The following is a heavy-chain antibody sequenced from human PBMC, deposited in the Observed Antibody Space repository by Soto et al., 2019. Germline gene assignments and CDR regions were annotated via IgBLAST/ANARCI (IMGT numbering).Heavy chain of an antibody. CDR3: ARESAAGYYYMDV. CDR2: ISSSSSTI. J-gene: IGHJ6*03. D-gene: IGHD6-13*01. Sequence: GGSLRLSCAASGFTFSSYSMNWVRQAPGKGLEWVSYISSSSSTIYYADSVKGRFTISRDNAKNSLYLQMNSLRAEDTAVYYCARESAAGYYYMDVWGKGTTVTVSS. CDR1: GFTFSSYS. V-gene: IGHV3-48*01.